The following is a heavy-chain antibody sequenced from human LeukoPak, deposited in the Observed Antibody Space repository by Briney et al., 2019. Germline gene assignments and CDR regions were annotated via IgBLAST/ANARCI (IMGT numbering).Heavy chain of an antibody. J-gene: IGHJ5*02. V-gene: IGHV4-59*01. CDR2: IYYSGST. D-gene: IGHD1-26*01. Sequence: PSETLSLTCTVSGGSISSYYWSWIRQPPGKGLEWIGYIYYSGSTNYNPSLKSRVTISVDTSKNQFSLKLSSVTAADTAVYYCARVRIVGATNWFDPWGQGTLVTVSS. CDR3: ARVRIVGATNWFDP. CDR1: GGSISSYY.